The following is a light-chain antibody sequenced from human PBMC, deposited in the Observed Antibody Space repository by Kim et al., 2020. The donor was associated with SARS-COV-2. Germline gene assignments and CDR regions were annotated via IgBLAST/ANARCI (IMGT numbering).Light chain of an antibody. J-gene: IGLJ3*02. V-gene: IGLV2-14*03. CDR2: GVT. Sequence: QSITISGTGTGSVIGGYNYVTWYQQHPGKAPKLMIYGVTNRPSGVANRLSGSKSGNTASLTISGLQAEDEAYYYCSSYTSSNTHAVFGGGTQLTVL. CDR3: SSYTSSNTHAV. CDR1: GSVIGGYNY.